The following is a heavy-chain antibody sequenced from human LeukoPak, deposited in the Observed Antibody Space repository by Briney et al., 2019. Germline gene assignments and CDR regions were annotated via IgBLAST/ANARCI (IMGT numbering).Heavy chain of an antibody. CDR1: GYTFTSYG. D-gene: IGHD6-13*01. Sequence: ASVKVSCKASGYTFTSYGISWVRQAPGRGPEWMGWISAYNGNTNYAQKLQGRVTMTTDTSTGTAYMELRSLRSDDTAVYYCARVGLGYSSSWTPDYWGQGTLVTVSS. J-gene: IGHJ4*02. CDR2: ISAYNGNT. CDR3: ARVGLGYSSSWTPDY. V-gene: IGHV1-18*01.